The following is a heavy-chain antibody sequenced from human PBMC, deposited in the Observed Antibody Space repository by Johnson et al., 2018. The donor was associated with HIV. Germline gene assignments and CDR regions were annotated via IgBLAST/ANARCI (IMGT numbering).Heavy chain of an antibody. Sequence: QMLLVESGGGVVQPGGSLRLSCAASGFTFSSYGMHWVRQAPGKGLEWVAFIRYDGSNKYYADSVKGRFTISRDNSKNTLYLQMNRLRAEDTAVYYCARDHGYCSSTSCYGDDAFDSGGQWTMVTVSS. CDR2: IRYDGSNK. V-gene: IGHV3-30*02. CDR1: GFTFSSYG. J-gene: IGHJ3*02. D-gene: IGHD2-2*03. CDR3: ARDHGYCSSTSCYGDDAFDS.